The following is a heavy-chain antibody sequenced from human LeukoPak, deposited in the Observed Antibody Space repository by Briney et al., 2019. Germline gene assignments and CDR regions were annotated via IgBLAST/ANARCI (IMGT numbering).Heavy chain of an antibody. CDR3: ARRHYYDGSGYLE. D-gene: IGHD3-22*01. J-gene: IGHJ1*01. CDR1: GDSISRSDSY. V-gene: IGHV4-39*01. CDR2: IYYSGRT. Sequence: SETLSLTCSVSGDSISRSDSYWDWIRQPPGKGLEWIGTIYYSGRTYYSPSLNSRVTMSVDTSNNQFSLNLRSVTAADTAVYYCARRHYYDGSGYLEWGRGTLLSVSS.